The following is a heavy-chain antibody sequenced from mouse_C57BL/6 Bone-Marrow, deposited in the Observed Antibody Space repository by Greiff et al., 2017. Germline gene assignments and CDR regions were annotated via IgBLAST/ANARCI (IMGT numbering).Heavy chain of an antibody. CDR2: IYPGSGST. D-gene: IGHD2-5*01. Sequence: QVQLQQPGAELVKPGASVKMSCKASGYTFTSYWITWVKQRPGQGLEWIGDIYPGSGSTNYNEKFKSKATLTVDTSSSTAYMQLSSLTSEDSAVYYCARSRSNSGFYYAMDYWGQGTSVTVSS. CDR3: ARSRSNSGFYYAMDY. J-gene: IGHJ4*01. V-gene: IGHV1-55*01. CDR1: GYTFTSYW.